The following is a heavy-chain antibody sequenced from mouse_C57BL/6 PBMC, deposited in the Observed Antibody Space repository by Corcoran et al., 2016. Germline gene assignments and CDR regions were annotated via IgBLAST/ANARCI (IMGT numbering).Heavy chain of an antibody. D-gene: IGHD3-2*02. CDR1: GYTFTDYY. V-gene: IGHV1-76*01. CDR3: ARRGDSSGYYY. CDR2: IYPGSGNT. Sequence: QVQLKQSGAELVRPGASVKLSCKASGYTFTDYYINWVKQRPGQGLEWIARIYPGSGNTYYNEKFKGKATLTAEKSSSTAYMQLSSLTSEDSAVYFCARRGDSSGYYYWGQGTTLTVSS. J-gene: IGHJ2*01.